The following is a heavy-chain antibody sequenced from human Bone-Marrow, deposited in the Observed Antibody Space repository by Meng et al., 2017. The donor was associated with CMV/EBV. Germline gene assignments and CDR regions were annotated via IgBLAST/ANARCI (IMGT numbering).Heavy chain of an antibody. CDR1: GGSFSGYS. D-gene: IGHD2-2*01. CDR3: ARGDRGDIVVVPAATGAPFDY. V-gene: IGHV4-34*01. CDR2: INHSGST. J-gene: IGHJ4*02. Sequence: SETLSLTCAVDGGSFSGYSWSWIRQPPGKGLEWLGEINHSGSTNYNPSLKSRVTISVDTSKNQFTLKLSSVTAADTAVYYCARGDRGDIVVVPAATGAPFDYWGQGTLVTASS.